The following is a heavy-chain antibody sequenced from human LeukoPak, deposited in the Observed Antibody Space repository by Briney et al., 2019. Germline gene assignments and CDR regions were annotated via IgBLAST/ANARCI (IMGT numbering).Heavy chain of an antibody. V-gene: IGHV3-30-3*01. D-gene: IGHD3-10*01. CDR3: AKDWNTMPRGFDY. CDR2: ISYDGSNK. J-gene: IGHJ4*02. CDR1: GFTFSSYA. Sequence: PGGSLRLSCAASGFTFSSYAMHWVRQAPGKGLEWVAVISYDGSNKYYADSVKGRFTISRDNAKNSLYLQMSSLRAEDTALYYCAKDWNTMPRGFDYWGQGTLVTVSS.